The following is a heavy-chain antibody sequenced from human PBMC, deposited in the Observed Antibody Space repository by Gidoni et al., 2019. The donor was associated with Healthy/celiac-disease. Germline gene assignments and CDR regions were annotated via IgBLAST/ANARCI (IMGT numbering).Heavy chain of an antibody. CDR2: ISGSGGST. CDR3: AKGDPYSGYGITFDY. V-gene: IGHV3-23*04. D-gene: IGHD5-12*01. Sequence: EVQLVESGGGLVQHGGSLRLSCAGSGFTCSSYAMSWVRQAPGKGLEWVSAISGSGGSTYYADAVKGRFTISRDNSKNTLYLQMNSLRAEDTAVYYCAKGDPYSGYGITFDYWGQGTLVTVSS. CDR1: GFTCSSYA. J-gene: IGHJ4*02.